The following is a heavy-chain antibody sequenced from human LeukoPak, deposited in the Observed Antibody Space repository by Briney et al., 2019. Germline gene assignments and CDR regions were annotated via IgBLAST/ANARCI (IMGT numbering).Heavy chain of an antibody. CDR3: ARDLGNPYYPPGDY. V-gene: IGHV3-21*01. D-gene: IGHD3-10*01. Sequence: GGSLRLSCAASGFTFSSYSMNWVRQAPGKGLEWVSSISSSSSYIYYADSVKGRFTISRDNAKNSLYLQMNSLRAEDTAVYYCARDLGNPYYPPGDYWGQGTLVTVSS. J-gene: IGHJ4*02. CDR2: ISSSSSYI. CDR1: GFTFSSYS.